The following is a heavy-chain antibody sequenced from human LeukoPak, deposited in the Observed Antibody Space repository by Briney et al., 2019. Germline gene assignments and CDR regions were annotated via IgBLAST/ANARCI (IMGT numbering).Heavy chain of an antibody. V-gene: IGHV4-61*02. Sequence: PSETLSPTCTVSGGSLSRGLYYWNWIRQPPGKGLEWIGRIYTNGSTNYNSSLKSRVLISVDTSKNQLSLKLSSVTAADSAVYYCARVVSAIMVRGWSRHYYYYMDVWGRGTTVTVSS. J-gene: IGHJ6*03. D-gene: IGHD3-10*01. CDR1: GGSLSRGLYY. CDR2: IYTNGST. CDR3: ARVVSAIMVRGWSRHYYYYMDV.